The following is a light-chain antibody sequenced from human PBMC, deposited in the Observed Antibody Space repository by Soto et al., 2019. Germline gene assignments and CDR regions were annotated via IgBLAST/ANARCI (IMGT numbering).Light chain of an antibody. Sequence: QSALTQPASVSGSPGQSITLSCTGTRSDLGSYNLVSWYQQHPGKAPKLMIYEGSKRPSGVSGRFSGSRSGNTASLTISGLQADDEADYYCCSYVGSRAVVFGGGTKLTVL. CDR2: EGS. V-gene: IGLV2-23*01. J-gene: IGLJ2*01. CDR1: RSDLGSYNL. CDR3: CSYVGSRAVV.